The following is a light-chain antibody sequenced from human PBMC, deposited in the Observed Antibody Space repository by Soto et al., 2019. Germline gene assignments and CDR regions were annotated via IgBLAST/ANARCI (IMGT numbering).Light chain of an antibody. J-gene: IGKJ4*01. CDR1: QSVNNDY. CDR3: QQYGTSPRT. CDR2: GAS. Sequence: ETVLTQSPGTLSLSPGERATLSCRATQSVNNDYLAWYQQKPGLAPRLLIFGASGRATGIPDRFSGSGSGTDFTLTISRLEPEDFAMYYCQQYGTSPRTFGGGTKVEIK. V-gene: IGKV3-20*01.